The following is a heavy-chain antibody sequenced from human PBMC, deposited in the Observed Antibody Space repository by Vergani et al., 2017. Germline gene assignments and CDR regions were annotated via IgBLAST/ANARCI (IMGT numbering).Heavy chain of an antibody. CDR2: INHSGST. D-gene: IGHD3-10*01. CDR1: VWSFSGYY. V-gene: IGHV4-34*01. Sequence: QVQLQQWGAGLLKPSETLSLTCAVSVWSFSGYYWSWIRQPPGNGLEWIGEINHSGSTNYNPSLKSRVTISVDTSKNQFSLKLSSVTAADTAVYYCARGRRYYYGSGGYFDYWGQGTLVTVSS. CDR3: ARGRRYYYGSGGYFDY. J-gene: IGHJ4*02.